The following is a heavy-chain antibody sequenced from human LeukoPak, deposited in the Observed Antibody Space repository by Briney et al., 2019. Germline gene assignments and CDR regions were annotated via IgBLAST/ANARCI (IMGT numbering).Heavy chain of an antibody. CDR3: ARGVAPPQYYFDY. CDR2: IYYSGSS. V-gene: IGHV4-39*01. CDR1: GGSISNSNYY. D-gene: IGHD3-3*01. J-gene: IGHJ4*02. Sequence: SETLSLTCSVSGGSISNSNYYWGWIRQPPGKGLEWIGNIYYSGSSYYNPSLKSRVTISVDTSKNQFSLKLTSVTAADTAVYYCARGVAPPQYYFDYWGQGTLVTVSS.